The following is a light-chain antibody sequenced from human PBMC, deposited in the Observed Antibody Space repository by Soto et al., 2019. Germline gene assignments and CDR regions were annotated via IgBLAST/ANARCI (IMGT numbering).Light chain of an antibody. V-gene: IGLV2-14*01. CDR2: DVS. CDR1: SSDVGGYNY. Sequence: QSALTQPASVSGSPGQSITISCTGTSSDVGGYNYVSWYQQHPGKAPKLMIYDVSNRPSGVSNRFSGSKSVNTAALTIAGLQAEDEAVYYCSSYTSSISHVVFGGGTKVTVL. J-gene: IGLJ2*01. CDR3: SSYTSSISHVV.